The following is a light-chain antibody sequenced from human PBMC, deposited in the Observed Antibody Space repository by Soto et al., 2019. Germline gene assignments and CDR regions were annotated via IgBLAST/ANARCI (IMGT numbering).Light chain of an antibody. J-gene: IGKJ1*01. CDR1: QSVSSN. V-gene: IGKV3-20*01. CDR3: QQYGSSPGT. CDR2: DAS. Sequence: EIVMTQSPATLSVSPGERATLSCRASQSVSSNLAWYQQKPGQAPRLLIYDASNRPTDIPDRFSGSGSGTDFTLTIGRLEPEDFAVYYCQQYGSSPGTFGQGTKVDIK.